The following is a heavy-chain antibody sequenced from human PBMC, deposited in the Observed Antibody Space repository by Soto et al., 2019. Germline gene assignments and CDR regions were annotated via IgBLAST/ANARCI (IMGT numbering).Heavy chain of an antibody. J-gene: IGHJ6*01. Sequence: WGSLRVSCASSVFTFSSYGIHWVRQAPGKGLDPVAVICYDGSNKYYADSVKGRFTISRDNSKNTLYLQMNSLRAEDTAVYYCARDLDVKMTTVTTNYYYGMDVWGQGTTVTVSS. V-gene: IGHV3-33*01. CDR3: ARDLDVKMTTVTTNYYYGMDV. CDR1: VFTFSSYG. D-gene: IGHD4-4*01. CDR2: ICYDGSNK.